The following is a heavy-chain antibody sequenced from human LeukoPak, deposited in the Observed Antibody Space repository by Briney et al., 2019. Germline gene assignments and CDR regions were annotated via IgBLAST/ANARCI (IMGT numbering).Heavy chain of an antibody. D-gene: IGHD5-18*01. Sequence: GGSLRLSCAASGFTFSSYSMNWVRQAPGKGLEWVSSISSSSSYIYYADSVKGRLTISRDNAKNSLYLQMNSLRAEDTAVYYCAVEDVDTAMAYDYWGQGTLVTVSS. J-gene: IGHJ4*02. CDR3: AVEDVDTAMAYDY. CDR2: ISSSSSYI. V-gene: IGHV3-21*01. CDR1: GFTFSSYS.